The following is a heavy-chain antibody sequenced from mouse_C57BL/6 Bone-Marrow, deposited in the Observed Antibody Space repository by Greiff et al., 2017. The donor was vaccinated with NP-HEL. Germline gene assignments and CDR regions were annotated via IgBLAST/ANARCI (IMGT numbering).Heavy chain of an antibody. V-gene: IGHV5-17*01. D-gene: IGHD2-1*01. CDR2: ISSGSSTI. J-gene: IGHJ4*01. CDR3: ARPFYYGNYVYAMDY. Sequence: DVKLVESGGGLVKPGGSLKLSCAASGFTFSDYGMHWVRQAPEKGLEWVAYISSGSSTIYYADTVKGRFTISRDNAKNTLFLQMTSLRSEDTAMYYCARPFYYGNYVYAMDYWGQGTSVTVSS. CDR1: GFTFSDYG.